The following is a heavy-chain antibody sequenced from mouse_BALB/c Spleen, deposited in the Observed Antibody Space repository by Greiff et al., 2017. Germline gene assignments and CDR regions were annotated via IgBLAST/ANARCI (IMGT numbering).Heavy chain of an antibody. D-gene: IGHD4-1*01. CDR2: INPSNGRT. CDR3: AGGSDWGSWFAY. Sequence: QVQLQQPGAELVKPGASVKLSCKASGYTFTSYWMHWVKQRPGQGLEWIGEINPSNGRTNYNEKFKSKATLTVDKSSSTAYMQLSSLTSEDSAVYYCAGGSDWGSWFAYWGQGTLVTVSA. J-gene: IGHJ3*01. CDR1: GYTFTSYW. V-gene: IGHV1S81*02.